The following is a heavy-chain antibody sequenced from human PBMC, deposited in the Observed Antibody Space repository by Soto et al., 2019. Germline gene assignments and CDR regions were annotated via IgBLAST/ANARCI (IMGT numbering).Heavy chain of an antibody. Sequence: QVQLVQSGAEVKKPGASVKVSCKASGYTFTSYGISWVRQAPGQGVEWMGWISAYNCNTNYAQKLQRRVTMTTDTSTSTAYMELRSLSYDDTAVYYCARDPSYLEGLLSDFAYWGQGTLVTVSS. V-gene: IGHV1-18*01. J-gene: IGHJ4*02. CDR3: ARDPSYLEGLLSDFAY. CDR1: GYTFTSYG. CDR2: ISAYNCNT. D-gene: IGHD3-3*01.